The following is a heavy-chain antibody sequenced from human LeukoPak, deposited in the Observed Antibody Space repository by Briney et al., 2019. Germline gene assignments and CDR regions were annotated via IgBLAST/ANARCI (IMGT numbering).Heavy chain of an antibody. J-gene: IGHJ6*03. D-gene: IGHD4-17*01. CDR2: INHSGST. CDR3: ARGTDYDYYYYYMDV. Sequence: SETLSLTCAVYGGSFSGYYWSWIRQPPGKGLEWIGEINHSGSTNYNPSLKSQVTISVDTSKNQFSLKLSSVTAADTAVYYCARGTDYDYYYYYMDVWGKGTTVTVSS. V-gene: IGHV4-34*01. CDR1: GGSFSGYY.